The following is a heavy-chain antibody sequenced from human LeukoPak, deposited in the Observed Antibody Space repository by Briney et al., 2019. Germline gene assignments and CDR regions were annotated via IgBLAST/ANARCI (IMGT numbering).Heavy chain of an antibody. CDR2: IDWDDDK. CDR1: GFSLTTRGMC. CDR3: ARIRPDSYHTTGHVFDI. V-gene: IGHV2-70*17. D-gene: IGHD2/OR15-2a*01. J-gene: IGHJ3*02. Sequence: SGPTLVNPTQTLTLTCTFSGFSLTTRGMCVSWIRQPPGKALEWLARIDWDDDKFYSTSLKTRLTISKDTSKNQVVLTMTNVGPVDTATYYCARIRPDSYHTTGHVFDIWGQGTMVTVSS.